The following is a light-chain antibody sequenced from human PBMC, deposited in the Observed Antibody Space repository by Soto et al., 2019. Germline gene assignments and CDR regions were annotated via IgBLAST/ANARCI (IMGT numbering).Light chain of an antibody. CDR3: ASWDDSLDVPYV. J-gene: IGLJ1*01. Sequence: QSVLTQPPSASGTPGQRVTISCSGSSSNIGSYTVSWYQQLPGTAPKLLIYSNNQRPSGVSDRVSGSKSGTSASLAISGLQSDDEADYYCASWDDSLDVPYVFGTGTKLTVL. CDR1: SSNIGSYT. V-gene: IGLV1-44*01. CDR2: SNN.